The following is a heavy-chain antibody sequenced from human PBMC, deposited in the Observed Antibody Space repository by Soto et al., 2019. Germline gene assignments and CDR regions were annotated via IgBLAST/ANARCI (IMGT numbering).Heavy chain of an antibody. Sequence: GGSLRLSCAASGCTFSSYGMHWVRHAPGKGLVWVSRINSDGSSTSYADSVKGRFTISRDNAKNTLYLQMNSLRAEDTAVYYCARVIFRLNGRGGYFDYWGQGTLDTVSS. V-gene: IGHV3-74*01. CDR3: ARVIFRLNGRGGYFDY. J-gene: IGHJ4*02. D-gene: IGHD2-8*01. CDR2: INSDGSST. CDR1: GCTFSSYG.